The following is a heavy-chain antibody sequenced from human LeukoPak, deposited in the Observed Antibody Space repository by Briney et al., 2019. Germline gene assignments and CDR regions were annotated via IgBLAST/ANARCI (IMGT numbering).Heavy chain of an antibody. CDR2: IYNSGST. D-gene: IGHD6-19*01. J-gene: IGHJ4*02. V-gene: IGHV4-59*08. CDR1: GGSIISYY. Sequence: PSETLSLTCTVTGGSIISYYWSWIRQPPGKGLEWIGYIYNSGSTKYNPSLKSRVTIAVDTSKNQFSLKLSSVTAAHTPVYYCARLEVAGIIAGWGQGTLVTVSS. CDR3: ARLEVAGIIAG.